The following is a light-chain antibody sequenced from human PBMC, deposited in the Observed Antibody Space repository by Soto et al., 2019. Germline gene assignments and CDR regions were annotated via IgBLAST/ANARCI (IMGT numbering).Light chain of an antibody. CDR1: QNIDSC. CDR3: QQIYIAPVT. J-gene: IGKJ1*01. V-gene: IGKV1-39*01. Sequence: DVQMTQSPSSLSASVGDRVTITCRTSQNIDSCLNWYQQKPGKAPKLLIYAASNLKSGVPSRFSGSESGADFILTISSLQPEDFVTYYCQQIYIAPVTFGQGTKVEIK. CDR2: AAS.